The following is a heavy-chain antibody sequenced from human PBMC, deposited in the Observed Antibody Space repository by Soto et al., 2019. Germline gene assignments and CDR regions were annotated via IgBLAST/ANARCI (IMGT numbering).Heavy chain of an antibody. CDR2: INHSGST. V-gene: IGHV4-34*01. Sequence: QVQLQQWGAGLLKPSETLSLTCAVYGGSFSGYYWSWIRQPPGKGLEWIGEINHSGSTNYNPSLKSRVTISVDTSKNQFSLKLSSVTAADTAVYYCARRGATKEYDIVVVPAANSGYDLSEYFQHWGQGTLVTVSS. CDR3: ARRGATKEYDIVVVPAANSGYDLSEYFQH. D-gene: IGHD2-2*01. J-gene: IGHJ1*01. CDR1: GGSFSGYY.